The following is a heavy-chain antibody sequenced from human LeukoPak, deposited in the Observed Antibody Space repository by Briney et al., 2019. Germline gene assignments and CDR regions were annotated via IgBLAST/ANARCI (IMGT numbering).Heavy chain of an antibody. D-gene: IGHD2-15*01. J-gene: IGHJ3*02. V-gene: IGHV1-18*01. Sequence: ASVKVSCKASGYTFTSYGISWMQQAPGQGLEWMGWISAYNGNTNYAQKLQGRVTMTTDTSTSTAYMELRSLRSDDTAVYYCASTTQAPSDDAFDIWGQGTMVTVSS. CDR2: ISAYNGNT. CDR3: ASTTQAPSDDAFDI. CDR1: GYTFTSYG.